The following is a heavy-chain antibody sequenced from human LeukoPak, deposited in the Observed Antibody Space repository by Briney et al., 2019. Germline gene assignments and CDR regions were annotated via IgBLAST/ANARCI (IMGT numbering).Heavy chain of an antibody. V-gene: IGHV3-30*04. J-gene: IGHJ6*03. CDR1: GFTFSSYA. CDR3: ARGAIITLSPYYYYMDV. CDR2: ISYDGSNK. Sequence: GGSLRLSCAASGFTFSSYAMHWVRQAPGKGLEWVAVISYDGSNKYYADSVKGRFTISRDNSKNTLYLQMNSLRAEDTAVYYCARGAIITLSPYYYYMDVWGKGTTVTVSS. D-gene: IGHD1-20*01.